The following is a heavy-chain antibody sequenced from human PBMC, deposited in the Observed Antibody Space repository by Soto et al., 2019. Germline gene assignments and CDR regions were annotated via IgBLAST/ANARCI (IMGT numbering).Heavy chain of an antibody. CDR1: GGTFSSYT. CDR3: ARAAYYYDSSGHYPGDY. Sequence: SVKVSCKASGGTFSSYTISWVRQAPGQGLEWMGRIIPILGITNYAQKFQGRVTITADKSTSTAYMELSSLRSEDTAVYYCARAAYYYDSSGHYPGDYRGQGCSVTVSS. D-gene: IGHD3-22*01. J-gene: IGHJ4*02. V-gene: IGHV1-69*02. CDR2: IIPILGIT.